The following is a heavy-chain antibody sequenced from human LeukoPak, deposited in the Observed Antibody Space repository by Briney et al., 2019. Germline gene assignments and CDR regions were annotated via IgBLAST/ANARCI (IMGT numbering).Heavy chain of an antibody. CDR1: GYSISSGYF. CDR3: ARLGSFDY. CDR2: IYQSETA. Sequence: SETLSLTCTVSGYSISSGYFWGWMRQPPGKGLEWIGSIYQSETAHYNPSLKSRVTISVDTSKNQFSLKLSSVTAADTAVYYCARLGSFDYWGQGTLVTVSS. J-gene: IGHJ4*02. V-gene: IGHV4-38-2*02. D-gene: IGHD3-10*01.